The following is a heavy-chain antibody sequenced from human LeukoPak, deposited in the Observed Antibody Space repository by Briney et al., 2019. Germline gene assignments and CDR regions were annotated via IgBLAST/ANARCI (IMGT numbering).Heavy chain of an antibody. CDR2: VNPNSGGT. D-gene: IGHD3-10*01. CDR1: GYTFTGYY. V-gene: IGHV1-2*02. Sequence: GASVKVSCKASGYTFTGYYMHWVRQAPGQGLEWMGWVNPNSGGTNYAQKFQGRVTMTRDTSISTAYMELSRLRSDDTAVYYCARDEYYGSGSEFRGYYYYYMDVWGKGTTVTVSS. J-gene: IGHJ6*03. CDR3: ARDEYYGSGSEFRGYYYYYMDV.